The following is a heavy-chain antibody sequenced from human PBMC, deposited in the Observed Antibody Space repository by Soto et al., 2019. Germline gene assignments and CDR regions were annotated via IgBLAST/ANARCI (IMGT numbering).Heavy chain of an antibody. CDR3: ASSYTYYYDSSGYPFDY. Sequence: SVKVSCKASGGTFSSYAISWVRQAPGQGLEWMGGIIPIFGTANYAQKFQGRVTITADESTSTAYMELSSLRSEDTAVYYCASSYTYYYDSSGYPFDYWGQGTLVTVSS. CDR1: GGTFSSYA. D-gene: IGHD3-22*01. J-gene: IGHJ4*02. V-gene: IGHV1-69*13. CDR2: IIPIFGTA.